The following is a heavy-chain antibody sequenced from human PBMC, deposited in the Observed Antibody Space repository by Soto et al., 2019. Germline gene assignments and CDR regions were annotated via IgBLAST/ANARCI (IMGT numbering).Heavy chain of an antibody. Sequence: QVQLHQWGAGLLKPSETLSLTCAVYGGSFTTYYWSWIRQSPGKVLEWIGEINHSGFTNYNPSLESRVTTSVDTSKNQFSLKLRSVTAADTAIYYCARRFCSDSSSSYFDYWGRGTLGSVSS. CDR1: GGSFTTYY. D-gene: IGHD2-15*01. J-gene: IGHJ4*02. CDR3: ARRFCSDSSSSYFDY. CDR2: INHSGFT. V-gene: IGHV4-34*01.